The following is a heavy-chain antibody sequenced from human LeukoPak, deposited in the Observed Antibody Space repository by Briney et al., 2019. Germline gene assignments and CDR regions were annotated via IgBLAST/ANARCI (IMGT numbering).Heavy chain of an antibody. CDR1: GITFSRHW. D-gene: IGHD3-9*01. Sequence: PGGSLRLSCVASGITFSRHWMKWVRQAPGKGLEWVANIKQDGSEKFYVDSVKGRFTISRDNAKNSLCLQMTSLRPEDTALYYCAGGTGWLIDSWGQGTLVTVSS. CDR2: IKQDGSEK. CDR3: AGGTGWLIDS. J-gene: IGHJ4*02. V-gene: IGHV3-7*01.